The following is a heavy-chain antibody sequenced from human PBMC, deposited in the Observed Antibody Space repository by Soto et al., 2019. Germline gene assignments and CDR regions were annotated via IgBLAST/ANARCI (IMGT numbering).Heavy chain of an antibody. D-gene: IGHD4-17*01. CDR2: IWYDGSNK. CDR1: GFTFSSYG. V-gene: IGHV3-33*01. CDR3: ARGAYGSAFDI. Sequence: GGSLRLSCAASGFTFSSYGMHWVRQAPGKGLEWVAVIWYDGSNKYYADSVKGRFTISRDNSKNTLYLQMNSLRAEDTAVYYCARGAYGSAFDIWGQGTMVTVSS. J-gene: IGHJ3*02.